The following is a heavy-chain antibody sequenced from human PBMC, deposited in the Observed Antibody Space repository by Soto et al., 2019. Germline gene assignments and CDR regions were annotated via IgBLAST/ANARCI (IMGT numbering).Heavy chain of an antibody. CDR1: GFTFSSHW. CDR2: INTDGSNT. V-gene: IGHV3-74*01. J-gene: IGHJ4*02. D-gene: IGHD2-21*02. Sequence: EVQLVESGGGLVQPGGSLRLSCAASGFTFSSHWMHWVRQAPGKGLVWFSRINTDGSNTNYADSVKGRFTISRDNVKNTLFLQMNSLRGEDTAVYYCARRTDDYYWADYWGQGTLVTVSS. CDR3: ARRTDDYYWADY.